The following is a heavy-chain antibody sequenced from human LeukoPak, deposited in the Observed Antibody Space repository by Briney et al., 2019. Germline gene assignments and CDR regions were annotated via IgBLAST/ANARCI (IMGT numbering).Heavy chain of an antibody. J-gene: IGHJ1*01. Sequence: SQTLSLTCTVSGDSISSGGYYWSWIRQPPGKGLEWVGHIYYSGSTYYNPSLNSRVTISVDRSQSQFSLQLSSVTAADTAVYYCARDRPLGTAAAATAYFHHWGQGTLVTVSS. CDR1: GDSISSGGYY. V-gene: IGHV4-30-2*01. CDR2: IYYSGST. CDR3: ARDRPLGTAAAATAYFHH. D-gene: IGHD6-13*01.